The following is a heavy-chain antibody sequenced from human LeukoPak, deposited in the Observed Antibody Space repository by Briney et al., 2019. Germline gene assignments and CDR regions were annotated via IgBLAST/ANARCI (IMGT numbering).Heavy chain of an antibody. Sequence: GGSLRLSCAASGFILSDFTMNWVRQAPGKGLEWVSTISNTGVTHYADSVKGRFTISRDSAKNSQYLQIYSLRDEDTAVYYCARNYFGPGNYRTFDRWGQGTLVIVSS. J-gene: IGHJ4*02. D-gene: IGHD3-10*01. V-gene: IGHV3-69-1*01. CDR1: GFILSDFT. CDR3: ARNYFGPGNYRTFDR. CDR2: ISNTGVT.